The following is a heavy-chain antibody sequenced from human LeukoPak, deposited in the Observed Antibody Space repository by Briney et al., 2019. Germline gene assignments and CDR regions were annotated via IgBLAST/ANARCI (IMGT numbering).Heavy chain of an antibody. CDR3: ARAPYCSSTSCYALSWFDP. CDR2: IWYDGSNK. CDR1: GFTFSSYG. Sequence: GGSLRLSCAASGFTFSSYGMHWVRQAPGKGLEWVAVIWYDGSNKYYADSVKGRFTISRDNSKDTLYLQMNSLRAEDTAVYYCARAPYCSSTSCYALSWFDPWGQGTLVTVSS. V-gene: IGHV3-33*01. J-gene: IGHJ5*02. D-gene: IGHD2-2*01.